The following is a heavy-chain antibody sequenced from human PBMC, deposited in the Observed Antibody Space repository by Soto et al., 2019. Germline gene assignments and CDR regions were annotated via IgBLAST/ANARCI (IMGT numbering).Heavy chain of an antibody. V-gene: IGHV4-61*03. CDR3: ERESVLASYNERRNPYWFDP. CDR1: GGSVGSGSYY. D-gene: IGHD1-1*01. J-gene: IGHJ5*02. Sequence: QVQLQESGPGLVKPSETLSLTCTVSGGSVGSGSYYWSWIRQPLGKGLEWIGYVYSSDNPDYNPSLRGRAHISIDTAKKHFSMQLTSVTAADTAIYYSERESVLASYNERRNPYWFDPWGQGTLVIVTS. CDR2: VYSSDNP.